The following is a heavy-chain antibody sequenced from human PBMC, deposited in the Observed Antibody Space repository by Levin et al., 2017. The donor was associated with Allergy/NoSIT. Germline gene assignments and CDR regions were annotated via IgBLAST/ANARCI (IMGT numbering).Heavy chain of an antibody. D-gene: IGHD5-12*01. J-gene: IGHJ4*02. Sequence: GESLKISCAASGFSFTNAWMSWVRQAPGKGLEWVGRIKTKTEGGTADYAAPVKGRFTISRDDSKNTLYLQMNSLKTEDTAVYYCSRLIKSAYGDYWGQGTLVTVSS. CDR1: GFSFTNAW. CDR3: SRLIKSAYGDY. CDR2: IKTKTEGGTA. V-gene: IGHV3-15*01.